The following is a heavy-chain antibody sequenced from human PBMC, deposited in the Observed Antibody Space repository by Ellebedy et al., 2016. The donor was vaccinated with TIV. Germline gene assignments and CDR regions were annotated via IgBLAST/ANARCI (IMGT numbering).Heavy chain of an antibody. D-gene: IGHD1-26*01. J-gene: IGHJ4*02. CDR2: INSDGSST. V-gene: IGHV3-74*01. CDR3: AREIVGATVDY. CDR1: GFTFSSYW. Sequence: GESLKISCAASGFTFSSYWMHWVRQAPGKGLVWVSRINSDGSSTSYADSVKGRFTISRDNAKNTLYLQMNSLRAEDTAVYYCAREIVGATVDYWGQGTLVTVSS.